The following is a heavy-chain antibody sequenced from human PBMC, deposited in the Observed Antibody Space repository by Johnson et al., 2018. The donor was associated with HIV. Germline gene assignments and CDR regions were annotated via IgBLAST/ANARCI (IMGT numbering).Heavy chain of an antibody. V-gene: IGHV3-30*04. CDR3: AKDQGSIEARPDAFDI. Sequence: QVQVVESGGGVVQPGRSLRLSCAASGFTFSTYAMHWVRQAPGKGLEWVAVISYDGSDKYYADSVKGRFTISRDNSKNTLYLQMNSLIAEDTAVYYCAKDQGSIEARPDAFDIGGQGTMVTVSS. J-gene: IGHJ3*02. D-gene: IGHD6-6*01. CDR2: ISYDGSDK. CDR1: GFTFSTYA.